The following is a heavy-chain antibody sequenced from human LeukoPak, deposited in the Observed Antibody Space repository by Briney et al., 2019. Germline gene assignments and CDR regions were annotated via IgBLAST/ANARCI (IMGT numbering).Heavy chain of an antibody. CDR3: AKDGAAQGINDY. CDR2: ISGSGGST. D-gene: IGHD6-6*01. J-gene: IGHJ4*02. Sequence: PGGSLRLSCAASRFTFSSSAMSWVRQAPGKGLEWVSTISGSGGSTYSTDSVKGRFTISRDNSKSTLYLQMNSLRVEDTAIYYCAKDGAAQGINDYWGQGTLVTVSS. V-gene: IGHV3-23*01. CDR1: RFTFSSSA.